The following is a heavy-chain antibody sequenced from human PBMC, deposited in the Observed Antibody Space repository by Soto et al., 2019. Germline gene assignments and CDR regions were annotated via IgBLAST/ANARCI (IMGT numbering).Heavy chain of an antibody. CDR3: ARHPSAPLAGYSSRWGDVFDI. J-gene: IGHJ3*02. Sequence: QVQLVQSGAEVKKPGSSVKVSCKASGGTFSSYAISWVRQAPGQGLEWMGGIIPSFGTANYAPKFQGRVTVHGDDCRGTVYGERSSRGAADEAVCYCARHPSAPLAGYSSRWGDVFDIWGQGTRVAVSS. CDR1: GGTFSSYA. D-gene: IGHD6-13*01. CDR2: IIPSFGTA. V-gene: IGHV1-69*01.